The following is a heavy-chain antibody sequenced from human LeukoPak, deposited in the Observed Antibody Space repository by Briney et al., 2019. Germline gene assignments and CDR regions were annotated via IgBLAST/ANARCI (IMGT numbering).Heavy chain of an antibody. CDR3: ARGSRGRWGAYYNFGDS. CDR2: ISSSSTSL. CDR1: GFTFSSYS. V-gene: IGHV3-48*01. D-gene: IGHD3-10*01. J-gene: IGHJ4*02. Sequence: GGSLRLSCAASGFTFSSYSMNWVRQAPGKGLEWVAYISSSSTSLYYADSVKGRFTISRDNARNSLYLQMNSLRAEDTAVYYCARGSRGRWGAYYNFGDSWGQGSLVTVSS.